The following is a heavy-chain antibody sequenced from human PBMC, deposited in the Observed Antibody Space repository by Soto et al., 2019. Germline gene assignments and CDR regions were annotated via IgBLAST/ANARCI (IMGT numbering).Heavy chain of an antibody. CDR1: EGTFNSYA. CDR2: IIPYYNTL. D-gene: IGHD6-13*01. J-gene: IGHJ4*02. CDR3: ASWNSRWYPSFFDS. V-gene: IGHV1-69*13. Sequence: ASVKVSCKASEGTFNSYAIAWVRQAPGQGLEWMGGIIPYYNTLNYAQKFQDRVTVTADDSTNTVYMELSSLRSDDTAVYFCASWNSRWYPSFFDSRAQEPLGTLSS.